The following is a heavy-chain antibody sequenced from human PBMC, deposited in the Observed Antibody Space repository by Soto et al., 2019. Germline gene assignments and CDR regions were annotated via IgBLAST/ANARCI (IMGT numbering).Heavy chain of an antibody. V-gene: IGHV3-21*01. D-gene: IGHD1-26*01. CDR2: ISSSSSNI. J-gene: IGHJ4*02. CDR3: ARGSAFIGLDY. Sequence: PGGSLRLSCAASGFTFSSYSMNWVRQAPGKGLEWVSYISSSSSNIYDEDSVKGRFTISRDNTKNSLYLQMNSLRAEDTAIYYCARGSAFIGLDYWGQGTPVTVSS. CDR1: GFTFSSYS.